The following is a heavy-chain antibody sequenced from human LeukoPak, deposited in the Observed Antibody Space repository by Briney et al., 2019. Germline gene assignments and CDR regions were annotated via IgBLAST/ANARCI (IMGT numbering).Heavy chain of an antibody. Sequence: ASVKVSCKASGGTFSSCAISWVRQAPGQGLEWMGGIIPIFGTANYAQKFQGRVTITADESTSTAYMELSSLRSEDTAVYYCARDGDYDSPRTHAFDIWGQGTMVTVSS. CDR3: ARDGDYDSPRTHAFDI. V-gene: IGHV1-69*13. D-gene: IGHD3-22*01. CDR1: GGTFSSCA. CDR2: IIPIFGTA. J-gene: IGHJ3*02.